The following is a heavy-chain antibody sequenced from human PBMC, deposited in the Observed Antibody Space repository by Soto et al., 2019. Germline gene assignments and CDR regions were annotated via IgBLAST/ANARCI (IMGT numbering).Heavy chain of an antibody. D-gene: IGHD3-22*01. Sequence: SETLSLTCAVYGGSFSGYYWSWIRQPPGKRLEWIGEINHSGSTNYNPSLKSRVTISVDTSKNQFSLKLSSVTAADTAVYYCARTYGSSGYYYGAPCWFDPWGQGTLVTVSS. J-gene: IGHJ5*02. V-gene: IGHV4-34*01. CDR2: INHSGST. CDR3: ARTYGSSGYYYGAPCWFDP. CDR1: GGSFSGYY.